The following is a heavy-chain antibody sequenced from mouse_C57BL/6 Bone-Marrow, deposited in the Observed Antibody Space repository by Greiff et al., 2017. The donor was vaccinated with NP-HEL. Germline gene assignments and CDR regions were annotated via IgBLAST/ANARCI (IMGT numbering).Heavy chain of an antibody. J-gene: IGHJ4*01. D-gene: IGHD2-3*01. CDR2: INPDSSTI. CDR1: GIDFSRYW. CDR3: ARRAGYYEDYAMDY. V-gene: IGHV4-1*01. Sequence: TASGIDFSRYWMSWVRRAPGKGLEWIGEINPDSSTINYAPSLKDKFIISRDNAKNTLYLQMSKVRSEDTALYYCARRAGYYEDYAMDYWGQGTSVTVSS.